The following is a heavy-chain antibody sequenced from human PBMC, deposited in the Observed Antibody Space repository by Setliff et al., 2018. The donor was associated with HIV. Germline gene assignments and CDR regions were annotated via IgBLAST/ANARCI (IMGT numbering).Heavy chain of an antibody. Sequence: GGSLRLSCAASGFTFSGFAMSWVRQAPGKGLEWVSVISYDGSRISYADSVKGRFTVSGGNSKNIMYLQMSNLRLEDTAVYYCARESSSGSQDYWGQGTPVTVS. D-gene: IGHD5-12*01. CDR3: ARESSSGSQDY. CDR2: ISYDGSRI. CDR1: GFTFSGFA. V-gene: IGHV3-30*07. J-gene: IGHJ4*02.